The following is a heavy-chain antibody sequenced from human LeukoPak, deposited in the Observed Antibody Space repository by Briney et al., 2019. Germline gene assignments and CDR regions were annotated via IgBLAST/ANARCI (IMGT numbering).Heavy chain of an antibody. CDR2: ISGSNGYT. V-gene: IGHV3-23*01. Sequence: GGSLRLSCAASGFTFSTYAMNWVRQAPGKGLEWVSGISGSNGYTHYADSVKGRFTISRDNSKNTLYLQMNSLRAEDTAVYYCARDREEYSYGYVYWGQGTLVTVSS. D-gene: IGHD5-18*01. CDR3: ARDREEYSYGYVY. CDR1: GFTFSTYA. J-gene: IGHJ4*02.